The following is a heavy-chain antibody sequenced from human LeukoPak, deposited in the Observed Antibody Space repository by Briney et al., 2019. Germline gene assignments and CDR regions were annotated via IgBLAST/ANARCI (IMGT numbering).Heavy chain of an antibody. CDR3: ARVSVDSSGYPAYFDY. CDR2: IRYDGSNK. Sequence: GGSLRLSCAASGFTFSSYGMHWVRQAPGKGLEWVAFIRYDGSNKYYADSVKGRFTISRDNAKNSLYLQMNSLRAEDTAVYYCARVSVDSSGYPAYFDYWGQGTLVTVSS. CDR1: GFTFSSYG. D-gene: IGHD3-22*01. V-gene: IGHV3-30*02. J-gene: IGHJ4*02.